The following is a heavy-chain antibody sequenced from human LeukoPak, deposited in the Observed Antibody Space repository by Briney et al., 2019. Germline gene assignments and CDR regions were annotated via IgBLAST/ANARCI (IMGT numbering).Heavy chain of an antibody. J-gene: IGHJ4*02. CDR2: INPNSGGT. Sequence: ASVKVSCKASGYTITGYYMHWVRQAPGQGLEWMGWINPNSGGTNYAQKFQGRVTMTRDTSNSTAYMELSRLRSDDTAVYYCARDRDSGSLTYFDYGGQGTLVTVSS. CDR1: GYTITGYY. D-gene: IGHD1-26*01. V-gene: IGHV1-2*02. CDR3: ARDRDSGSLTYFDY.